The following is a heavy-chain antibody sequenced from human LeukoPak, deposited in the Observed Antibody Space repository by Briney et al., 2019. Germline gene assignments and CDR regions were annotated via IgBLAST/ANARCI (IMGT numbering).Heavy chain of an antibody. J-gene: IGHJ6*03. V-gene: IGHV1-69*05. Sequence: ASVKVSCTASGGTFSSHAISWVRQAPGQGLEWMGGIIPIFGTANYAQKFQGRVTITTDESTSIAYMELSSLRSEDTAVYYCARDRGTTGTTYIQLGYYYYYMDVWGKGTTVTVSS. CDR1: GGTFSSHA. CDR2: IIPIFGTA. CDR3: ARDRGTTGTTYIQLGYYYYYMDV. D-gene: IGHD1-1*01.